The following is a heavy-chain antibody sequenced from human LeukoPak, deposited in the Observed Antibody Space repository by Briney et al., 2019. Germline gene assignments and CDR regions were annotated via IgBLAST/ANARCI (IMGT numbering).Heavy chain of an antibody. Sequence: PSETLSLTCAVYGGSFSSYYWSWVRQPPGKGLEWIGEINHSGSTNYNPSLKSRVTISADTSKNQFSLKLSSVTAADTAVYYCARDFGGNSAVDYWGQGTLVTVSS. CDR3: ARDFGGNSAVDY. CDR1: GGSFSSYY. V-gene: IGHV4-34*01. J-gene: IGHJ4*02. CDR2: INHSGST. D-gene: IGHD4-23*01.